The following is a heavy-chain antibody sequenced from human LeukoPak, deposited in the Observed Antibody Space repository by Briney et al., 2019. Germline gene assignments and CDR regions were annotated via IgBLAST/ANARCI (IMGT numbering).Heavy chain of an antibody. CDR2: ISWNSGSI. D-gene: IGHD3-9*01. J-gene: IGHJ4*02. CDR3: ARDSPVLTV. V-gene: IGHV3-9*01. Sequence: GGSLRLSCAASGFTFDDYAMHWVRQAPGKGLEWVSGISWNSGSIGYADSVKGRFTISRDKSKNTLDLQMNSLRAEDSAIYYCARDSPVLTVWGQGTLVTVSS. CDR1: GFTFDDYA.